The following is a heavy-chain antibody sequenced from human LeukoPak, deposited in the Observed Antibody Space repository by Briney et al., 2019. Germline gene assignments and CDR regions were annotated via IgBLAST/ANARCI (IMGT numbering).Heavy chain of an antibody. CDR1: GFTFSSSS. D-gene: IGHD4-23*01. CDR2: ISSSSNTI. Sequence: PGGSLRLSCAASGFTFSSSSMKWVRQAPGKGLEWVLYISSSSNTIYYADSVKGRFTISRDNAKNSLYLQMNSLRDEDTAVYYCARDHGGDGVFDIWGQGTMVTVSS. V-gene: IGHV3-48*02. CDR3: ARDHGGDGVFDI. J-gene: IGHJ3*02.